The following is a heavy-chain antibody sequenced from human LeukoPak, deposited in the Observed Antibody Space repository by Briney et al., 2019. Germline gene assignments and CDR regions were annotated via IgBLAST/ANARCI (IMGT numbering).Heavy chain of an antibody. CDR1: GLTLSRNA. V-gene: IGHV3-23*01. CDR2: ISGSGGST. CDR3: AKRSGSYGYYYYMDV. J-gene: IGHJ6*03. D-gene: IGHD1-26*01. Sequence: GGSLRLSCAASGLTLSRNAMSWVRQAPGKGPEWVSSISGSGGSTYYADSVKGRFTISRDNSKNTLYLQMNSLRAEDTAVYYCAKRSGSYGYYYYMDVWGKGTTVTVTS.